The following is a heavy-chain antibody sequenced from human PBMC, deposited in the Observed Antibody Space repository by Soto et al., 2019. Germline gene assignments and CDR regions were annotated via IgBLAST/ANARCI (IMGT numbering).Heavy chain of an antibody. D-gene: IGHD2-2*01. Sequence: EVQLLESGGGLVQPGGSLRLSCAASGFTFSSYAMSWVRQAPGKGLEWVSAISGSGGSTYYADSVKGRFTISRDNSKNTLYLQMNSLRAEDTAVYYCAKGESIVVVPAAMWVPTYYYYGMDVWGQGTTVTVSS. CDR1: GFTFSSYA. J-gene: IGHJ6*02. V-gene: IGHV3-23*01. CDR2: ISGSGGST. CDR3: AKGESIVVVPAAMWVPTYYYYGMDV.